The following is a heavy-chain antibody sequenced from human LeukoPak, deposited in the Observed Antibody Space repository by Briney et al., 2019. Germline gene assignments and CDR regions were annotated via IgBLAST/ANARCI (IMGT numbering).Heavy chain of an antibody. CDR1: GFTSRNYG. J-gene: IGHJ4*02. Sequence: PGGSLRLSCAASGFTSRNYGMQWVRQAPGKGLEWVAVISYEGRNQYYADSVKGRFTISRDNSENTMYLQMNSLRPEDTAVYYCAKERTQYTSDWFFEDWGQGTLVTVSS. CDR3: AKERTQYTSDWFFED. D-gene: IGHD6-19*01. V-gene: IGHV3-30*18. CDR2: ISYEGRNQ.